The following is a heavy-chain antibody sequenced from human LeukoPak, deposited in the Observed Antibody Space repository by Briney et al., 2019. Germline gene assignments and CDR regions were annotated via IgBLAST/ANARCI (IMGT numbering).Heavy chain of an antibody. CDR2: IHTSGSP. V-gene: IGHV4-4*07. CDR1: GASFSGHY. J-gene: IGHJ4*02. D-gene: IGHD2-21*01. CDR3: ARQRLDGDILGFDW. Sequence: SETLSLTCNVSGASFSGHYWSWIRHPAGKSLEWIGRIHTSGSPIYNPSLSSRVTMSVDTSKGQFSLTMNSLTAADTAIYYCARQRLDGDILGFDWWGQGTLVTVSS.